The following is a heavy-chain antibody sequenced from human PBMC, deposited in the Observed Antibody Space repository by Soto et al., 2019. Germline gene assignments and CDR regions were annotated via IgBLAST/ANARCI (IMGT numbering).Heavy chain of an antibody. CDR2: IIPIFGTA. Sequence: QVQLVQSGAEVKKPGSSVKVSCKASGGTFSSYAISWVRQAPGQGLEWMGGIIPIFGTANYAQKFQGRVTITADESTSTAYMELSSLRYEDTAVYYCARVPKFRGGDCYYFDYWGQGTLVTVSS. CDR3: ARVPKFRGGDCYYFDY. CDR1: GGTFSSYA. V-gene: IGHV1-69*01. J-gene: IGHJ4*02. D-gene: IGHD2-21*02.